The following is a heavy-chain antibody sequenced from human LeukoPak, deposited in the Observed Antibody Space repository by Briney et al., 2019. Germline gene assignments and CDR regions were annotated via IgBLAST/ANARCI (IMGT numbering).Heavy chain of an antibody. CDR1: GFTFSSYG. Sequence: LAGGSLRLSRAASGFTFSSYGMHWVRQAPGKGLEWVAVIWYDGSNKYYADSVKGRFTISRDNSKNTLYLQMNSLRAEDTAVYYCAKDSSSWFFDYWGQGTLVTVSS. CDR2: IWYDGSNK. D-gene: IGHD6-13*01. CDR3: AKDSSSWFFDY. V-gene: IGHV3-33*06. J-gene: IGHJ4*02.